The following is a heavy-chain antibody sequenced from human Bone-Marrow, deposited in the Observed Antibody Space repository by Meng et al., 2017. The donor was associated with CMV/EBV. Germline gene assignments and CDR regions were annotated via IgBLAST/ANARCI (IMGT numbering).Heavy chain of an antibody. CDR1: GGSISSSNW. CDR2: IYHSGST. V-gene: IGHV4-4*02. CDR3: ARGGVAGRESLYYY. Sequence: VSGGSISSSNWWSWVRQPPGKGLEWIGEIYHSGSTNYNPSLKSRVTISVDKSKNQFSLKLSSVTAADTAVYYCARGGVAGRESLYYYWGQGTLVTVSP. D-gene: IGHD6-19*01. J-gene: IGHJ4*02.